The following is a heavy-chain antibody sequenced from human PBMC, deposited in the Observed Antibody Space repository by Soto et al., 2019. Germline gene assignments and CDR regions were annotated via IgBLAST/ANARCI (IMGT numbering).Heavy chain of an antibody. CDR2: IYYSGTT. CDR3: ARVKSAYGSGSYYAKFFDY. Sequence: PSETLSLTCTVSGGYISRYHWSWIRQSPGKGLEWIGYIYYSGTTSYNPSLKSRVTISIDTSKNQFSLKLTSVTAADTAVYYCARVKSAYGSGSYYAKFFDYWGQGTLVTVSS. CDR1: GGYISRYH. J-gene: IGHJ4*02. V-gene: IGHV4-59*01. D-gene: IGHD3-10*01.